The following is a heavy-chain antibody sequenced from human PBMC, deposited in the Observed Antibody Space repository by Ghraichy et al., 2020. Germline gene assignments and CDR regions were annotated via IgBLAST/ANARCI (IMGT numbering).Heavy chain of an antibody. D-gene: IGHD4-23*01. CDR3: ARATTVVTPHAFDI. Sequence: SETLSLTCAVYGGSFSGYYWSWIRQPPGKGLEWIGEINHSGSTNYNPSLKSRVTISVDTSKNQFSLKLSSVTAADTAVYYCARATTVVTPHAFDIWGQGTMVTVSS. CDR1: GGSFSGYY. V-gene: IGHV4-34*01. CDR2: INHSGST. J-gene: IGHJ3*02.